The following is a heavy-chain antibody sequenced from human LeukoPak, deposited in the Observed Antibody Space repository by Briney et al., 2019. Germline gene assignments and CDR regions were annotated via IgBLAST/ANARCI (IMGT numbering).Heavy chain of an antibody. CDR3: ARDARGVPEWFGEFYFDY. J-gene: IGHJ4*02. CDR1: GGTFSSYA. V-gene: IGHV1-69*13. Sequence: GASVKVSCKASGGTFSSYAISWVRQAPGQGLEWMGGIIPIFGTANYAQKFQGRVTITADESTSTAYMELSSLRSEDTAVYYCARDARGVPEWFGEFYFDYWGQGTLVTVSS. D-gene: IGHD3-10*01. CDR2: IIPIFGTA.